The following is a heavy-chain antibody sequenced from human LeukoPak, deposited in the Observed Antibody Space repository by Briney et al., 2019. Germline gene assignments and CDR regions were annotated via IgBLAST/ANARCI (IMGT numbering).Heavy chain of an antibody. D-gene: IGHD2-8*01. CDR3: ARGCTNGVCRNWFDP. J-gene: IGHJ5*02. V-gene: IGHV1-2*02. Sequence: ASVKVSCKASGCTFTGYYMHWVRQAPGQGLEWMGWINPSSGGTNYAQKFQGRVTMTRDTSISTAYMELSRLRSDDTAVYYCARGCTNGVCRNWFDPWGQGTLVTVSS. CDR1: GCTFTGYY. CDR2: INPSSGGT.